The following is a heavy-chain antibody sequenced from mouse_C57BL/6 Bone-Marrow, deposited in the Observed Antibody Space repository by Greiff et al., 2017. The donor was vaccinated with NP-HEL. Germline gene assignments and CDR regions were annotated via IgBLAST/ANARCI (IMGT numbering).Heavy chain of an antibody. CDR1: GYTFTSYW. D-gene: IGHD1-1*01. J-gene: IGHJ2*01. CDR2: IDPSDSYT. V-gene: IGHV1-50*01. CDR3: AKDGNYFDY. Sequence: VQLQQPGAELVKPGASVKLSCKASGYTFTSYWMQWVKQRPGQSLEWIGEIDPSDSYTNYNQKFKGKATLTVDTSSSTAYMQLSSLTSEDSAVYYCAKDGNYFDYWGQGTTLTVSS.